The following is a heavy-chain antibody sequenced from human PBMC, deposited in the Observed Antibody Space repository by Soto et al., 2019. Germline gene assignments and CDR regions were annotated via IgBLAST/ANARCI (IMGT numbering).Heavy chain of an antibody. V-gene: IGHV1-18*04. D-gene: IGHD1-1*01. CDR2: ISAYNGNT. CDR1: GYTFTSYG. CDR3: ARDRGRSNWNQRGRYYYGMDV. Sequence: QVQLVQSGAEVKKPGASVKVSCKASGYTFTSYGISWVRQAPGQGLEWMGWISAYNGNTNYAQKLQGRVTMTTDTSTSTAYMELRSLRSDDTAVYYCARDRGRSNWNQRGRYYYGMDVWGQGTTVTVSS. J-gene: IGHJ6*02.